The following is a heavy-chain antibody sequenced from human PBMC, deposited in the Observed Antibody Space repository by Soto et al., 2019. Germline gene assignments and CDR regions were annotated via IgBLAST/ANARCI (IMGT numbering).Heavy chain of an antibody. V-gene: IGHV3-30-3*01. CDR3: ARDLRVIAAAGFQFRY. CDR2: ISYDGSNK. CDR1: GFTFSSYA. J-gene: IGHJ4*01. D-gene: IGHD6-13*01. Sequence: QVQLVESGGGVVQPGRSLRLSCAASGFTFSSYAMHWVRQAPGKGLEWVAVISYDGSNKYYADSVKGRFTISRDNSKNTLYLRMNILRSEDTAVYYCARDLRVIAAAGFQFRYWGHGTLVTDSS.